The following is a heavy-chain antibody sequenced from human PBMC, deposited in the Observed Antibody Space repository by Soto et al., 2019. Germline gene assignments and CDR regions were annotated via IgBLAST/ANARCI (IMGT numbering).Heavy chain of an antibody. J-gene: IGHJ5*02. CDR3: ARSYRIAAASYNWFDP. CDR2: IDPSDSYT. CDR1: GYSFTSYW. Sequence: GESLKISCKGSGYSFTSYWISWVRQMPGKGLEWMGRIDPSDSYTSYSPSFQGHVTISADKSISTAYLQWSSLKASDTAMYYCARSYRIAAASYNWFDPWGQGTLVTVSS. V-gene: IGHV5-10-1*01. D-gene: IGHD6-13*01.